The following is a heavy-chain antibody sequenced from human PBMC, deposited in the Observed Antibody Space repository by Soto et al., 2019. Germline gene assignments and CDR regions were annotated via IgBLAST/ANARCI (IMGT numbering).Heavy chain of an antibody. CDR2: ISSSRGNI. D-gene: IGHD6-19*01. V-gene: IGHV3-21*01. CDR3: TRHMSPNIAVAGT. CDR1: GFTFSSYS. J-gene: IGHJ4*02. Sequence: GGSLRLSCAASGFTFSSYSMNWVRQAPGKGLEYVSSISSSRGNIYYADSVKGRFTISRDNSKNTLYLQMSSLRVEDTAVYYCTRHMSPNIAVAGTWGQGTQVTVSS.